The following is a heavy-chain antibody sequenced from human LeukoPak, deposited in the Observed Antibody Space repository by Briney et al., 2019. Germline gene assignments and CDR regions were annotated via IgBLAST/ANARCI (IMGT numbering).Heavy chain of an antibody. CDR3: ARARVVGATTPFDY. J-gene: IGHJ4*02. V-gene: IGHV4-61*02. Sequence: SETLSLTCTVSGGSISSGSYYWRWIRQPAGKGLEWIVRIYTSGCTNYNPSLKSRVTISVDTSKNQFSLNLSSVTAADTAVYYCARARVVGATTPFDYWGQGTLVTVSS. CDR2: IYTSGCT. D-gene: IGHD1-26*01. CDR1: GGSISSGSYY.